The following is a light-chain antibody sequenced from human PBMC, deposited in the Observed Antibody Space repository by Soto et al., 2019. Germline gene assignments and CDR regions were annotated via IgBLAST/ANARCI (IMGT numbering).Light chain of an antibody. CDR3: HQYNSWPPGT. V-gene: IGKV3-15*01. J-gene: IGKJ2*01. CDR1: QSVSSR. CDR2: GAS. Sequence: EIVMTQSPATLSVSPGERVTLSCRASQSVSSRLAWYQQKPGQSPRLLIYGASTRATGIPARFSGSGSGTEFTLTISSLQSEDFGVYYCHQYNSWPPGTFGQGTKVDIK.